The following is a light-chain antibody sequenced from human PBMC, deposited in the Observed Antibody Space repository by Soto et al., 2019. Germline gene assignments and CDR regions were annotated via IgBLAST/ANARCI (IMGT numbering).Light chain of an antibody. CDR3: QQYYSSSLT. V-gene: IGKV4-1*01. CDR2: WAS. J-gene: IGKJ4*01. Sequence: DIVMTQSPDSLSVSLGERATINCKSSQSVLYSSNNKNHLAWYQQKPGQPPKLLIYWASSRDSGVPDRFSGSASGTDFTLTISSLQAAALALYYCQQYYSSSLTFGGGTKVEIK. CDR1: QSVLYSSNNKNH.